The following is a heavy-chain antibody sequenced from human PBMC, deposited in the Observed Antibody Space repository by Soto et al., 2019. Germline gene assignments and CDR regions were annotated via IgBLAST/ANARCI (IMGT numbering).Heavy chain of an antibody. CDR3: VNAAHIYFFDF. Sequence: PGGSLRLSCAASGFTFSTYAMNWVRQAPGKGLEWVSSISGSGGNMYYADSVKGRFAISRDNSKNTVSLQMSSLRAEDTAVYYCVNAAHIYFFDFWGQGTLVTVSS. J-gene: IGHJ4*02. V-gene: IGHV3-23*01. CDR1: GFTFSTYA. CDR2: ISGSGGNM. D-gene: IGHD3-9*01.